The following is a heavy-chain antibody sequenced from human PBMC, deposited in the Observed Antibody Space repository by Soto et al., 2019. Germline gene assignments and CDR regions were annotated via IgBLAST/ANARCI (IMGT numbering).Heavy chain of an antibody. CDR2: VSSDGGKY. CDR3: AKEVGTATTAITDGHFDL. Sequence: QVQLVESGGGVVQPGRSLRLSCAASGFTFSACGMHWVRQSPGKGLEWVAVVSSDGGKYYYADSVKGRFTISRDNSKNTLYLQMNSLRAEDTAVYYCAKEVGTATTAITDGHFDLWGRDTLVPVSS. D-gene: IGHD2-21*02. CDR1: GFTFSACG. V-gene: IGHV3-30*18. J-gene: IGHJ2*01.